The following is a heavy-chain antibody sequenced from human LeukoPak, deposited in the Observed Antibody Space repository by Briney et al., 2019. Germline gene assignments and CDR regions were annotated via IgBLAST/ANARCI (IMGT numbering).Heavy chain of an antibody. V-gene: IGHV1-46*01. CDR1: GYTFTSYY. CDR3: ARQGITIFGVVREFDY. D-gene: IGHD3-3*01. Sequence: ASVKVSCKASGYTFTSYYMHWVRQAPGQGLEWMGIINPSGGSTSYAQEFQGRVTMTRDMSTSTVYMELSSLRAEDTAVYYCARQGITIFGVVREFDYWGQGTLVTVSS. J-gene: IGHJ4*02. CDR2: INPSGGST.